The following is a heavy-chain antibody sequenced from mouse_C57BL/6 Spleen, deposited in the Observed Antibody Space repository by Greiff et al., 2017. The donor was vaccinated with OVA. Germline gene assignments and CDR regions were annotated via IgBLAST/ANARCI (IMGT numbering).Heavy chain of an antibody. CDR1: GYTFTSYW. CDR3: ARGGITTAGYYFCY. CDR2: IYPSDSET. Sequence: QVQLQQPGAELVRPGSSVKLSCKASGYTFTSYWMAWVKQRPGQGLEWIGNIYPSDSETHYNQKFKDKATLTVEKASSTAYMQLSILTSEDSAFYYCARGGITTAGYYFCYWGQGTTLTVSS. D-gene: IGHD1-2*01. J-gene: IGHJ2*01. V-gene: IGHV1-61*01.